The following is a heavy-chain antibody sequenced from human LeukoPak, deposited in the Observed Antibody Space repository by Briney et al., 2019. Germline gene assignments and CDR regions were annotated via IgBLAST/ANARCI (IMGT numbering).Heavy chain of an antibody. V-gene: IGHV3-74*01. J-gene: IGHJ4*02. CDR1: GFTFSNFW. CDR2: INGDGSST. Sequence: GGFLRLSCAASGFTFSNFWMHWVRQPPGKGLVWVSRINGDGSSTGYADSVKGRLTISRDNAKNTLYLQMNNLRADDTGVYYCIRGSLTAGDYWGQGTLVTVSS. D-gene: IGHD6-13*01. CDR3: IRGSLTAGDY.